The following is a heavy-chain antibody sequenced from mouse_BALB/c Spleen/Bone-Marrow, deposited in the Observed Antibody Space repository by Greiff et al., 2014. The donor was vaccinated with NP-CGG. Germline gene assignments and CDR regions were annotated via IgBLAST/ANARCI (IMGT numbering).Heavy chain of an antibody. CDR2: IYPGDGDT. CDR1: GYTFTSYW. J-gene: IGHJ2*01. CDR3: ARDEPYFDY. V-gene: IGHV1-87*01. Sequence: VQLQQSXAELARPGASVKLSCKASGYTFTSYWMQWVKQRPGQGLEWIGAIYPGDGDTRYTQKFKGKATLTADKSSSTAYMQLSSLASEDSAVYYCARDEPYFDYWGQGTTLTVSS.